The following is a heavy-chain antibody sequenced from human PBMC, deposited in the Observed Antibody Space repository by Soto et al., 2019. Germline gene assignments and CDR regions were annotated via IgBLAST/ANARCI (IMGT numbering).Heavy chain of an antibody. CDR2: ISGSGDST. J-gene: IGHJ4*02. CDR3: SNNRGRVTPSCHLDY. V-gene: IGHV3-23*01. CDR1: GFTFSSYA. D-gene: IGHD2-21*02. Sequence: GGSLRLSCAASGFTFSSYAMSWVRQAPGKGLEWVSGISGSGDSTYYADSVKGRFTISRDNSKNTLYLQMSSLRGEDTAVYYCSNNRGRVTPSCHLDYWGQGTLVTVSA.